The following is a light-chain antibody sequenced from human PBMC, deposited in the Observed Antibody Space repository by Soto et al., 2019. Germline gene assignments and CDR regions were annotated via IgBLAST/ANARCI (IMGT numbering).Light chain of an antibody. V-gene: IGKV3-11*01. CDR1: QTVSRF. CDR3: QQRFTWPLT. Sequence: ETVSTQSPATSSLSPGERATLSCRASQTVSRFLAWYQQKPGQAPRLLIYRVSNRATGVPARFSGSGSGTDFALSISSLEPEDSGVYYCQQRFTWPLTFGGGTKV. CDR2: RVS. J-gene: IGKJ4*01.